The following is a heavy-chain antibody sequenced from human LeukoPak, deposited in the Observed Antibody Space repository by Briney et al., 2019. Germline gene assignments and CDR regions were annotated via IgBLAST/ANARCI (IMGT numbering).Heavy chain of an antibody. V-gene: IGHV1-18*01. CDR2: ISAYNGNT. CDR3: ARENPGIVVVPAAITGPSYYYYYMDV. CDR1: GYTFTSYG. J-gene: IGHJ6*03. D-gene: IGHD2-2*02. Sequence: ASVKVSCKASGYTFTSYGISWVRQAPGQGLEWMGWISAYNGNTNYAQKLQGRVTMTTDTSTSTAYMELRSLRPDDTAVYYCARENPGIVVVPAAITGPSYYYYYMDVWGKGTTVTVSS.